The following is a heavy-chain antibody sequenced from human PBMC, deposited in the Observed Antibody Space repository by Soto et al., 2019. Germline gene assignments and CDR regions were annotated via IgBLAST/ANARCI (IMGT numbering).Heavy chain of an antibody. CDR2: TYYRSNWNF. J-gene: IGHJ4*02. CDR3: AGEIDIHHGLGY. CDR1: WGSVSSNTAT. D-gene: IGHD6-19*01. Sequence: PSQTLSLTCAISWGSVSSNTATWNWVRQSPSRGLEWLGRTYYRSNWNFDYALSVKSRITINPDTSKNQFSLQLNSLTPEDTAVYYCAGEIDIHHGLGYWGPGTSVTVSS. V-gene: IGHV6-1*01.